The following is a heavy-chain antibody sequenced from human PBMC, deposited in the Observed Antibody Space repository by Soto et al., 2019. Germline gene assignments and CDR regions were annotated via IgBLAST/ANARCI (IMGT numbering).Heavy chain of an antibody. Sequence: SETLSLTCLVSGSFVNSETHFWSRIRHASGKGLEWIRYVYRSGITNSNPALKSRVFVSADMARNQFSLALGSVTPADTAVYYCAREDMSGTYYFDYWGPGIQVTVSS. CDR1: GSFVNSETHF. V-gene: IGHV4-61*10. CDR3: AREDMSGTYYFDY. CDR2: VYRSGIT. D-gene: IGHD1-26*01. J-gene: IGHJ4*02.